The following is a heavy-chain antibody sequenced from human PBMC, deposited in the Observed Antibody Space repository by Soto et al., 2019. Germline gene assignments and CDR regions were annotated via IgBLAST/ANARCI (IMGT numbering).Heavy chain of an antibody. CDR2: ISDDGSNK. Sequence: PGGSLRLSCAASGFRFSGYGMHWVRQAPGKGLEWLAAISDDGSNKYYGDSVKGRFTISRDNSKNTLYLQINSLRAEDTAVYYCAKDRDCEHNNGWPQGSWGQGTKVTVPS. D-gene: IGHD6-19*01. CDR1: GFRFSGYG. J-gene: IGHJ5*02. CDR3: AKDRDCEHNNGWPQGS. V-gene: IGHV3-30*18.